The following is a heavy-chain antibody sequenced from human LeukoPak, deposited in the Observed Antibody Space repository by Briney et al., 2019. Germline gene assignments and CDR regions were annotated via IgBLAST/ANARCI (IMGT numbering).Heavy chain of an antibody. Sequence: ASVKVSCKASGYTFTSYGISWVRQAPGQGLEWMGWISAYNGNTNYAQKLQGRVTMTIDTSTSTAYMELRSLRSDDTAVYYCARDRIAARPKGHWFDPWGQGTLVTVSS. CDR1: GYTFTSYG. CDR2: ISAYNGNT. V-gene: IGHV1-18*01. D-gene: IGHD6-6*01. CDR3: ARDRIAARPKGHWFDP. J-gene: IGHJ5*02.